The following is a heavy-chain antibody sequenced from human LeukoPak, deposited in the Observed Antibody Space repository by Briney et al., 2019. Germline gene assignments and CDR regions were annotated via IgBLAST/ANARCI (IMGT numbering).Heavy chain of an antibody. Sequence: SETLSLTCTVSGGSISSYYWSWIRQPPGKGLEWIGYIYYSGSTNYNPSLKSRVTISVDTSKNQFSLKLSSVTAADTAVYYCARDRVDTGAFDIWGQGTMVTVSS. CDR2: IYYSGST. D-gene: IGHD3-10*01. CDR3: ARDRVDTGAFDI. CDR1: GGSISSYY. V-gene: IGHV4-59*01. J-gene: IGHJ3*02.